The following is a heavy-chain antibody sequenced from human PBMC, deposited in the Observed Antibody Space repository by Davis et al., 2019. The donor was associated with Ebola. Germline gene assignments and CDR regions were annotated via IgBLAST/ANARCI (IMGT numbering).Heavy chain of an antibody. CDR3: ATLGYSYGNSFDH. V-gene: IGHV4-38-2*02. J-gene: IGHJ4*02. CDR2: IYHSGST. CDR1: GYSTSSGYY. Sequence: SETLSLTCTVPGYSTSSGYYWGSIRQPPGKWLEWIGSIYHSGSTYYNPSLKSRVTISVDTSKNQFSLSLSSVTAADTAVYYCATLGYSYGNSFDHWGQGILVTVSS. D-gene: IGHD5-18*01.